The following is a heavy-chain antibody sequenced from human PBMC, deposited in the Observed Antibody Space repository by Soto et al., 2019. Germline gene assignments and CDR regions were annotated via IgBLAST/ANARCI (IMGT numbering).Heavy chain of an antibody. CDR3: ARDRRLLYRCNSYYYGLDV. D-gene: IGHD3-10*01. Sequence: GGSLRLSCAASRFTFNNFAMHWARQAPGRGLEWVAVISYDGSNEYYKDSVKGRFTISRDNSKNTLYLQMNSLRPEDTALYYCARDRRLLYRCNSYYYGLDVWGQGTTVTVSS. CDR1: RFTFNNFA. J-gene: IGHJ6*02. V-gene: IGHV3-30-3*01. CDR2: ISYDGSNE.